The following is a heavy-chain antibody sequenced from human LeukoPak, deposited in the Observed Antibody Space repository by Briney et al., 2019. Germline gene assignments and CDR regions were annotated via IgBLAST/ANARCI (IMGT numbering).Heavy chain of an antibody. CDR2: ISTSGYYI. Sequence: PGGSLRLSCAASGFTFTTYAMNWVRQAPGKGLEWVSSISTSGYYIYYADSVKGRFTISRDNAKNSLYLQMNSLRAEDTAVYYCARDIATAGHSAIEYWGQGALVTVSS. J-gene: IGHJ4*02. CDR1: GFTFTTYA. D-gene: IGHD6-13*01. CDR3: ARDIATAGHSAIEY. V-gene: IGHV3-21*06.